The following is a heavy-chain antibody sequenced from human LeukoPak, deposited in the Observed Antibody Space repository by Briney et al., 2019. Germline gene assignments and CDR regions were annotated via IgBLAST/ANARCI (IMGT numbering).Heavy chain of an antibody. J-gene: IGHJ4*02. CDR2: ISGSGGST. Sequence: AGSLRLSCAASGFTFSSYVMSWVRQAPGKGLEWVSAISGSGGSTYYADSVKGRFTISRDNSKNTLYLQMNSLRAEDTAVYYCANHGNWNPGTKFDYWGQGTLVTVSS. CDR1: GFTFSSYV. V-gene: IGHV3-23*01. CDR3: ANHGNWNPGTKFDY. D-gene: IGHD1-1*01.